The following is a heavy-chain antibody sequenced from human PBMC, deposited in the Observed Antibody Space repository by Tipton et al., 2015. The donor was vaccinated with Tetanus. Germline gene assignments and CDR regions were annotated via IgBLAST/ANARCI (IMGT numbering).Heavy chain of an antibody. CDR1: GFNFNSYS. CDR3: ARDYRSGGCYYD. D-gene: IGHD2-15*01. CDR2: IVGSSAYI. J-gene: IGHJ3*01. V-gene: IGHV3-21*01. Sequence: QLVQSGGGLVKPGGSLRLSCVASGFNFNSYSMNWVCQAPGKGLEWISSIVGSSAYIYYADSVKGRFTVSRDNAKNSLYLEMNSLKAEDSAVYYCARDYRSGGCYYDWGQGTLVTVSS.